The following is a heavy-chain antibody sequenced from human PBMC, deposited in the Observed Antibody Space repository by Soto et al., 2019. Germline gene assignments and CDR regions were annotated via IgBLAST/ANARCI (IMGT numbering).Heavy chain of an antibody. CDR3: GASPGGGGY. D-gene: IGHD3-10*01. Sequence: EVQLVESGGGLIRPGGSLRLSCAVSGFTVSNNYMSWVRQAPGKGLEGVSVIYSGGYTAYGDSVKGRFTISRDNSKNHPFLKIKSRRTDAAGLFLRGASPGGGGYWGQGTLVTVSS. CDR1: GFTVSNNY. CDR2: IYSGGYT. J-gene: IGHJ4*02. V-gene: IGHV3-53*01.